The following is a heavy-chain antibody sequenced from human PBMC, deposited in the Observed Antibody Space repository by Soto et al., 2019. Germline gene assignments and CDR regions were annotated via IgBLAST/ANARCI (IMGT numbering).Heavy chain of an antibody. CDR2: VSIGGST. V-gene: IGHV3-23*01. CDR3: AKRRGAGGHFDY. J-gene: IGHJ4*02. D-gene: IGHD2-15*01. CDR1: GFTFSSYA. Sequence: DVQLLESGGGLVQPEGSLRLSCAASGFTFSSYAMGWVRQGPGKGLEWVAVVSIGGSTHYADSVRGRFTISRDNSMNKLSLQMNSLTAEDTAVYFCAKRRGAGGHFDYWGQGALVTVSS.